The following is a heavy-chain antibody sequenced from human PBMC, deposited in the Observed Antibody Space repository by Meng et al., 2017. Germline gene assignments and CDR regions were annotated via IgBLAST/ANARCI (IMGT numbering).Heavy chain of an antibody. V-gene: IGHV1-2*02. Sequence: ASVQVSCKASGYNFTGYYMHWVRQAPGQGLEWMGWINPNSGGTDYAQKFQGRVTMTRDTSISTAYMELRRLESDDTAECYCARDWDIVIVPAAMPDYWGQGTLVTVSS. J-gene: IGHJ4*02. CDR3: ARDWDIVIVPAAMPDY. CDR1: GYNFTGYY. CDR2: INPNSGGT. D-gene: IGHD2-2*01.